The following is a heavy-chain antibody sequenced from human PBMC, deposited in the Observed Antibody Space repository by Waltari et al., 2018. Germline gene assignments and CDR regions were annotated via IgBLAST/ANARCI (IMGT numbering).Heavy chain of an antibody. CDR1: GGSFSGYY. Sequence: QVQLQQWGAGLLKPSETLSLTCAVYGGSFSGYYWSWIRQPPGKGLEGIGEINHSGSTNYNPSRKSRVTISVDTSKNQFSLKLSSVTAADTAVYYCARYVKWELLLRWFDPWGQGTLVTVSS. V-gene: IGHV4-34*01. CDR2: INHSGST. D-gene: IGHD1-26*01. CDR3: ARYVKWELLLRWFDP. J-gene: IGHJ5*02.